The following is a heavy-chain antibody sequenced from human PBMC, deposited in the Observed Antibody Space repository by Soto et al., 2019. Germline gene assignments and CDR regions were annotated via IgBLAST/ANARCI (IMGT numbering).Heavy chain of an antibody. CDR3: ARDRAYSSSWYGRLRALMDV. CDR2: ISYDGSNK. CDR1: GFTFSSYA. V-gene: IGHV3-30-3*01. J-gene: IGHJ6*02. Sequence: GGSLRLSCAASGFTFSSYAMHWVRQAPGKGLEWVAVISYDGSNKYYADSVKGRFTISRDNSKNTLYMQMNSLRAEDTAVYYCARDRAYSSSWYGRLRALMDVWGQGTTVTVSS. D-gene: IGHD6-13*01.